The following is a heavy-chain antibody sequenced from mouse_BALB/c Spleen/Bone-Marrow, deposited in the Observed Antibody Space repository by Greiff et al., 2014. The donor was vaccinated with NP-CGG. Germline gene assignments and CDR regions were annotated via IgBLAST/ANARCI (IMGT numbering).Heavy chain of an antibody. CDR1: GFNIKDTY. J-gene: IGHJ3*01. D-gene: IGHD1-1*01. V-gene: IGHV14-3*02. CDR3: DSYSYGSSWGFAY. CDR2: IDPANGNT. Sequence: EVQLQQSGAELVKPGASVKLSCTASGFNIKDTYMHWVKQRPEQGLEWIGRIDPANGNTKYDPKFQGKATITADTSSNTAYLQLLSLTSEDTAVSYFDSYSYGSSWGFAYWGQGTLVTVST.